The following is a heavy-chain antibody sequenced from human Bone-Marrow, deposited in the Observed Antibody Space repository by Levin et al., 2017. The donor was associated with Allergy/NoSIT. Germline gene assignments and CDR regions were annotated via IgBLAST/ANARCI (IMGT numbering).Heavy chain of an antibody. D-gene: IGHD3-22*01. Sequence: EASVKVSCKASGGTFSNFAISWVRQAPGQGLEWMGGIIPRFGTTNYAETFQGRVTFTADTTTNTAYMELSSLRSDDTAVYFCARDHYFESSGHNYGVSPFDPWGQGTLVTVSS. V-gene: IGHV1-69*06. CDR2: IIPRFGTT. CDR1: GGTFSNFA. J-gene: IGHJ5*02. CDR3: ARDHYFESSGHNYGVSPFDP.